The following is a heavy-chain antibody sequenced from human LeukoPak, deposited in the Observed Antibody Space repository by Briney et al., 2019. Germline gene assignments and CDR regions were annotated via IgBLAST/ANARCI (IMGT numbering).Heavy chain of an antibody. J-gene: IGHJ4*02. V-gene: IGHV3-30-3*01. CDR1: GFTVSSNF. CDR2: ISYDGSNK. D-gene: IGHD6-13*01. CDR3: ARAPIAAAGYFDY. Sequence: PGGSLRLSCAASGFTVSSNFMSWVRQAPGKGLEWVAVISYDGSNKYYADSVKGRFTISRDNSKNTLYLQMNSLRAEDTAVYYCARAPIAAAGYFDYWGQGTLVTVSS.